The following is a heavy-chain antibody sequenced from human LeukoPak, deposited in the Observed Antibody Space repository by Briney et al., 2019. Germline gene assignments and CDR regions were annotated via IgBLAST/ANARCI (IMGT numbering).Heavy chain of an antibody. V-gene: IGHV1-46*01. Sequence: ASVKLSCKASGYIFSRYYMHWVRQAPGRGLEWMGILNPDGGSTGYSQRFQDRITMTMDTSTNSFYMELRSLTSDDTAVYYCARDVAAAGTFGDYWGQGTLVTVSS. CDR1: GYIFSRYY. J-gene: IGHJ4*02. D-gene: IGHD6-13*01. CDR2: LNPDGGST. CDR3: ARDVAAAGTFGDY.